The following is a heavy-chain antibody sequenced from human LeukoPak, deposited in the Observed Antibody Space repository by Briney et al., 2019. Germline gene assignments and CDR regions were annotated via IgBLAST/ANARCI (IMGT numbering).Heavy chain of an antibody. D-gene: IGHD5-18*01. CDR1: GFTCKSEE. V-gene: IGHV3-74*01. CDR2: INSDGSST. J-gene: IGHJ6*03. Sequence: GVDRRRSWAACGFTCKSEEMRGVRHATEKGLVWVSRINSDGSSTSYADSVKGRFTISRDNAKNTLYLQMNSLRAEDTAVYYCARATGYSYGPHYYYYYMDVWGKGTTVTVSS. CDR3: ARATGYSYGPHYYYYYMDV.